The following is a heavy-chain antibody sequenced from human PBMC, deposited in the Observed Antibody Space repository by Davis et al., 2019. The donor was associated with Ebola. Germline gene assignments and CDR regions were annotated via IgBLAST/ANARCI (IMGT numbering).Heavy chain of an antibody. CDR3: ARAGVAARRYYYNYYIDV. CDR2: IKPSGGST. CDR1: GYTFTSYY. Sequence: SVPVSCLASGYTFTSYYLHSVRQAPGQGLEWMGIIKPSGGSTSYAQKFQGIVTMTRDTSTSTVYMELSSVRSEETAVYYCARAGVAARRYYYNYYIDVWGKGTTVTVSS. D-gene: IGHD6-6*01. J-gene: IGHJ6*03. V-gene: IGHV1-46*01.